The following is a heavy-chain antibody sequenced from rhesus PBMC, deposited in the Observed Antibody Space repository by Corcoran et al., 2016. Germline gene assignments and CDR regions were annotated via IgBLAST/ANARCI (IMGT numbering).Heavy chain of an antibody. CDR1: GFTFSGYD. V-gene: IGHV3-136*01. CDR2: ISYTGKTH. J-gene: IGHJ1*01. Sequence: EVQLVESGGGLVQPGGSLRLSCAASGFTFSGYDMNWVRQAPGKGLEWVSYISYTGKTHSYADSVKGRFTISRDNDKNSLFLKMSSLRAEDTAVYYCTRETSGFEFWGQGALVTVSS. CDR3: TRETSGFEF. D-gene: IGHD2-21*01.